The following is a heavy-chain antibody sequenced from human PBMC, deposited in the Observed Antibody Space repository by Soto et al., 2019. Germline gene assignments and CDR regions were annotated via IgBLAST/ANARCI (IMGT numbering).Heavy chain of an antibody. Sequence: PSETLSLTCNVSGASISSYYWCWIRQPPGNGLEWLGYIRYTGSTSYSPSLKSRLTISVDTSRKQFSLKLDSVTAADTAVYYCARHELAGGCSGYGYFDYWGQGAMVTVSS. CDR2: IRYTGST. CDR1: GASISSYY. J-gene: IGHJ4*02. D-gene: IGHD5-12*01. V-gene: IGHV4-59*08. CDR3: ARHELAGGCSGYGYFDY.